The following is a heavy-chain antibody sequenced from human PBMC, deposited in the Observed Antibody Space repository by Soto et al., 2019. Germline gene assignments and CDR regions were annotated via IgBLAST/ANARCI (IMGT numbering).Heavy chain of an antibody. CDR1: GGSIISSNW. Sequence: SETLSLTCAVSGGSIISSNWWSVVRQPPGKGLEWIGEIYHSGSTNYNPSLKSRVTISVDKSKNQFSLKLSSVTAADTAVYYCARDLGEQQLVLDYWGQGTLVTVSS. J-gene: IGHJ4*02. CDR2: IYHSGST. D-gene: IGHD6-13*01. V-gene: IGHV4-4*02. CDR3: ARDLGEQQLVLDY.